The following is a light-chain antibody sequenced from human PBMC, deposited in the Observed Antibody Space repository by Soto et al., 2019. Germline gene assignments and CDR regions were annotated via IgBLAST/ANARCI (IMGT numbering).Light chain of an antibody. Sequence: EMLMTRSPASLSRSPGQRATLSCRASQSVSRTLAWYQQKPGQAPRLLIYGASTRATGIPARFSGRGSGTDFTLTISSLQSEDFAVYYCQQYDSWRYTFGQGTKVDIK. CDR2: GAS. J-gene: IGKJ2*01. V-gene: IGKV3-15*01. CDR1: QSVSRT. CDR3: QQYDSWRYT.